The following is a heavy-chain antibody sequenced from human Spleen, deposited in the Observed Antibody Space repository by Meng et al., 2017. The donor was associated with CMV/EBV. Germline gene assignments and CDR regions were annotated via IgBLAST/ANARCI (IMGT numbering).Heavy chain of an antibody. CDR1: GGSISSGDYY. J-gene: IGHJ4*02. V-gene: IGHV4-30-4*08. Sequence: QGQLQEPGPGLVKPSQTLSLTCTVSGGSISSGDYYWSWIRQPPGKGLEWIGYIYYSGSTYYNPSLKSRVTISVDTSKNQFSLKLSSVTAADTAVYYCARGGPLVNAPGFDYWGQGTLVTVSS. CDR2: IYYSGST. D-gene: IGHD2-15*01. CDR3: ARGGPLVNAPGFDY.